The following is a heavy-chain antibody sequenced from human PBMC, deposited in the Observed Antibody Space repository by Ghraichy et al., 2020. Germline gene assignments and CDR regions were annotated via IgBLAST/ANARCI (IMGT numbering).Heavy chain of an antibody. J-gene: IGHJ4*02. CDR1: GDSISNYY. D-gene: IGHD3-16*01. V-gene: IGHV4-4*07. CDR3: AKEESGGNFDY. CDR2: IYNSGNT. Sequence: SETLSLTCTVSGDSISNYYWSWIRQPAGKGLEWIGRIYNSGNTNYNPSLKSRVTISIDTSKNRFSLNVISVTAADTAVYYCAKEESGGNFDYWGQGTLVTVSS.